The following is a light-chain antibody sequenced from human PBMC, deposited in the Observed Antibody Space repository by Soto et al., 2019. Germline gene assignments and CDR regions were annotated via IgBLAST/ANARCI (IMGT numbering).Light chain of an antibody. CDR2: GAS. Sequence: DIQMTQSPSSLSASVGDRVSITCRASPGISIFLAWYQHKPGTVPKLLIYGASTLHSGVPSRFSGSGSGTDFTLTISSLPPEDVATYYCQKYNTAPYTFGQGTRLEIK. V-gene: IGKV1-27*01. CDR1: PGISIF. CDR3: QKYNTAPYT. J-gene: IGKJ2*01.